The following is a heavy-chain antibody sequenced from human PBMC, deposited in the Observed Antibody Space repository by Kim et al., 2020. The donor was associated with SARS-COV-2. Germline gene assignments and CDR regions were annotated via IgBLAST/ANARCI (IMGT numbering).Heavy chain of an antibody. D-gene: IGHD3-10*01. CDR2: IWYDGSNK. CDR3: ARDYREITMVRGGLTYYYYGMDV. V-gene: IGHV3-33*01. CDR1: GFTFSSYG. J-gene: IGHJ6*02. Sequence: GSLRLSCAASGFTFSSYGMHWVRQAPGKGLEWVAVIWYDGSNKYYADSVKGRFTISRDNSKNTLYLQMNSLRAEDTAVYYCARDYREITMVRGGLTYYYYGMDVWGQGTTVTVSS.